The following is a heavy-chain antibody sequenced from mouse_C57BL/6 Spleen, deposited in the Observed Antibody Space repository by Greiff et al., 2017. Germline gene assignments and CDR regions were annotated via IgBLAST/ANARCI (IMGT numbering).Heavy chain of an antibody. J-gene: IGHJ3*01. V-gene: IGHV1-5*01. CDR1: GYTFTSYW. CDR3: TKFYYDYDGAWFAY. Sequence: EVKLVESGTVLARPGASVKMSCKTSGYTFTSYWMHWVKQRPGQGLEWIGAIYPGNSDTSYNQKFKGKAKLTAVTSASTAYMELSSLTNEDSAVYYCTKFYYDYDGAWFAYWGQGTLVTVSA. CDR2: IYPGNSDT. D-gene: IGHD2-4*01.